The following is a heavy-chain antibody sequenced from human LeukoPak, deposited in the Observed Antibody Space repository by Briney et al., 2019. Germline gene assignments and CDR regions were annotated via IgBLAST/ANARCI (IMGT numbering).Heavy chain of an antibody. J-gene: IGHJ1*01. CDR2: IYYSGST. V-gene: IGHV4-59*01. Sequence: SETLSLTCVVDGGSISSYYWSWIRQPPGKGLEWIGHIYYSGSTNYNPSLKSRVTISVDTSKNQFSLKLSSVTAADTAVYYCARGQYRSSPSAFQHWGQGTLVTVSS. D-gene: IGHD6-6*01. CDR3: ARGQYRSSPSAFQH. CDR1: GGSISSYY.